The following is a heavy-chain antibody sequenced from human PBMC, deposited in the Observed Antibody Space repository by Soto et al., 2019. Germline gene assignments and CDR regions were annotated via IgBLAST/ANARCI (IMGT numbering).Heavy chain of an antibody. CDR3: ASPPSYYDFWSGPKYGMDV. Sequence: SVKVSCKASGVTFSSYAISWVRQAPGQGLEWMGGIIPIFGTANYAQKFQGRVTITADESTSTAYMELSSLRSEDTAVYYCASPPSYYDFWSGPKYGMDVWGQGTTVTVSS. CDR2: IIPIFGTA. V-gene: IGHV1-69*13. D-gene: IGHD3-3*01. J-gene: IGHJ6*02. CDR1: GVTFSSYA.